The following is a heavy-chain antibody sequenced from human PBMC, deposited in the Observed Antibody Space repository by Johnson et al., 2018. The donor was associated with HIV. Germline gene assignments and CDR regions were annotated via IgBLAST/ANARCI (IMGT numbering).Heavy chain of an antibody. J-gene: IGHJ3*02. D-gene: IGHD2-21*01. CDR1: RFTFANYG. CDR2: IKQDGSEK. Sequence: VQLVESGGGLVQPGKSLRLSCAASRFTFANYGMHWVRQAPGKGLEWVANIKQDGSEKYYVDSVKGRFTISRDNAKNLLYLQMNSLRAEDTAVYYCAKAPLDLIGDPVSFDIWGQGTMVTVSS. CDR3: AKAPLDLIGDPVSFDI. V-gene: IGHV3-7*04.